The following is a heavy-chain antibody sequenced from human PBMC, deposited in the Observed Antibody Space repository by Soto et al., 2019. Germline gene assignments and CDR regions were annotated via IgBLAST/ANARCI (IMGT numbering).Heavy chain of an antibody. V-gene: IGHV4-34*01. CDR3: ARGLSPLVRGFSIRGTAYFDY. CDR2: INHSGST. J-gene: IGHJ4*02. Sequence: SETLSLTCAVYGGSFSGYYWSWIRQPPGKGLEWIGEINHSGSTNYNPSLKSRVTISVDTSKNQFSLKLSSVTAADTAVYYCARGLSPLVRGFSIRGTAYFDYWGQGTLVTVSS. CDR1: GGSFSGYY. D-gene: IGHD3-10*01.